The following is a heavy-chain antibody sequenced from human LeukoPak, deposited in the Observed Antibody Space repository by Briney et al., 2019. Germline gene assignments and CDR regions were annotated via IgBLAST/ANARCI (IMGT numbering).Heavy chain of an antibody. V-gene: IGHV4-61*02. CDR3: ARGLSRGFDN. Sequence: SETLSLTCTVSGVSISSGSNYWSWIRQSAGKGLEWIGRLYSSGTTNYNPSLKSRVTISVDTSKNQFSLNLSSVTAADTAVYYCARGLSRGFDNWGQGTLVTVSS. CDR1: GVSISSGSNY. CDR2: LYSSGTT. J-gene: IGHJ4*02.